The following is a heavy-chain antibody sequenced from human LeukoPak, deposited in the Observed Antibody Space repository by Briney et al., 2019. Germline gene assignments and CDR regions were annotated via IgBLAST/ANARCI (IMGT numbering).Heavy chain of an antibody. CDR3: ARVGELSHYYYYYYMDV. CDR1: GGSISSYY. CDR2: IYYSGST. J-gene: IGHJ6*03. V-gene: IGHV4-59*01. Sequence: SETLSLTCTVSGGSISSYYWSWIRQPPGKGLEWIGYIYYSGSTNYNPSLKSRVTISVDTSKNQFSLKLSSVTAADTAVYYCARVGELSHYYYYYYMDVLGKGTTVTVSS. D-gene: IGHD3-10*01.